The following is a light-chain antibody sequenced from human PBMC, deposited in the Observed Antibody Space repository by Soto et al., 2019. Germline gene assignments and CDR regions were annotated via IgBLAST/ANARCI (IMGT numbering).Light chain of an antibody. CDR3: QQYYTNPRT. CDR2: WAS. Sequence: DIVMTQSPDSLAVSLGERATINCKSSQSVLYSSNNKNYLAWYQLKPGQPPKLLISWASTRESGVPDRFSGSGSGKDFTLTISSLQAEDVEVYYCQQYYTNPRTFGQGTKVEMK. J-gene: IGKJ1*01. V-gene: IGKV4-1*01. CDR1: QSVLYSSNNKNY.